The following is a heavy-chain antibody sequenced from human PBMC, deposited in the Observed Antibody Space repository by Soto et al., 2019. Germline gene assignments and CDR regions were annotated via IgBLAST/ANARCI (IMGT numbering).Heavy chain of an antibody. CDR3: ARQTGAFGYYFDS. CDR1: GGSISSNLYY. V-gene: IGHV4-39*01. Sequence: QVRLQESGPGLVKPSETLSLACSVSGGSISSNLYYWGWVRQPPGQGLEWLGAVYHTGNTWYNPSLKNRVTISVDTSKSQFSLKLKSVSASDTAIYYCARQTGAFGYYFDSWGPGLLVTISS. D-gene: IGHD3-3*01. J-gene: IGHJ4*02. CDR2: VYHTGNT.